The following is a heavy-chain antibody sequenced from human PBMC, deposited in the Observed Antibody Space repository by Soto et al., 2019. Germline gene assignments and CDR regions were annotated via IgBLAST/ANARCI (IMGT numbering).Heavy chain of an antibody. V-gene: IGHV3-7*01. CDR2: SNQDESEI. Sequence: PGGSLRLSCVASGFTFSSYWMSWVRQAPGKGLEWVANSNQDESEIFYVDSVKGRFTISRDNTKNSLYLQMNSLRVEDTAVYFCARDKGYSIFDYWGQGNQVTVSS. CDR1: GFTFSSYW. D-gene: IGHD2-15*01. J-gene: IGHJ4*02. CDR3: ARDKGYSIFDY.